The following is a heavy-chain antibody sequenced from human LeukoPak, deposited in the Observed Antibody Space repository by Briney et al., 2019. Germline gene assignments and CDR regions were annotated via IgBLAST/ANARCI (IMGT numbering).Heavy chain of an antibody. Sequence: SETLSLTCAVYGGSFSGYYWSWIRQPPGKGLEWIGYIYYSGSTNYNPSLKSRVTISVDTSKNQFSLKLSSVAAADTAVYYCARHAGCYYDSTGDYWGQGTLVTVSS. CDR1: GGSFSGYY. D-gene: IGHD3-22*01. J-gene: IGHJ4*02. CDR2: IYYSGST. V-gene: IGHV4-59*08. CDR3: ARHAGCYYDSTGDY.